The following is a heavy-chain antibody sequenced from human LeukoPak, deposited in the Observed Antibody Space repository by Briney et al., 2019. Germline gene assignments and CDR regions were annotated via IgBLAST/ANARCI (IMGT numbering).Heavy chain of an antibody. D-gene: IGHD6-13*01. CDR1: GYTFTGYY. Sequence: ASVKVSCKASGYTFTGYYMHWVRQAPGQGLEWMGWINPNSGGTNYAQKFQGRVTMTRDTSISTAYMELSRLRSDDTVVYYCARERQQLVQDYYYYGMDVWGQGTTVTVSS. CDR3: ARERQQLVQDYYYYGMDV. CDR2: INPNSGGT. V-gene: IGHV1-2*02. J-gene: IGHJ6*02.